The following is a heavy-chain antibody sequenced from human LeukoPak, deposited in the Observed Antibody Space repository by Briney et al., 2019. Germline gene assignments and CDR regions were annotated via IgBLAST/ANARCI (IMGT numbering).Heavy chain of an antibody. J-gene: IGHJ5*02. CDR1: GYTFTGYY. V-gene: IGHV1-2*02. Sequence: ASVKVSCKASGYTFTGYYMHWVRQAPGQGLEWMGWINPNSGGTNYAQKFQGRVTMTEDTSTDTAYMELSSLKSEDTAVYYCATLLSSGGRGWFDPWGQGTLVTVSS. CDR3: ATLLSSGGRGWFDP. D-gene: IGHD2-15*01. CDR2: INPNSGGT.